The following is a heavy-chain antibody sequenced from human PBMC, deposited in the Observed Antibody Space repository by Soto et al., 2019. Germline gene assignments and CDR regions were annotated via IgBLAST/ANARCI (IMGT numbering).Heavy chain of an antibody. CDR1: GFTFSSYE. Sequence: GGSLRLSCAASGFTFSSYEMNWVRQAPGKGLEWVSYISSSGSTIYYADSVKGRFTISRDNAKNSLYLQMNSLRAEDTAVYYCAREGYSGSYYGAFDIWGQGTMVTVSS. V-gene: IGHV3-48*03. J-gene: IGHJ3*02. CDR3: AREGYSGSYYGAFDI. CDR2: ISSSGSTI. D-gene: IGHD1-26*01.